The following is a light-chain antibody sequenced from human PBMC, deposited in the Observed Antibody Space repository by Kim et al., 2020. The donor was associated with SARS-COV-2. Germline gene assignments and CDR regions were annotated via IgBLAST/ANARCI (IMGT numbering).Light chain of an antibody. Sequence: GQSVTLSCTGTIRDVGGYNYVSWYQQHPGKAPKLMIYDVRKRPSGVSNRFSGSKSGNTASLTISGLQAEDEADYYCSSYTSSGTMVFGGGTQLAVL. CDR2: DVR. CDR3: SSYTSSGTMV. V-gene: IGLV2-14*03. CDR1: IRDVGGYNY. J-gene: IGLJ2*01.